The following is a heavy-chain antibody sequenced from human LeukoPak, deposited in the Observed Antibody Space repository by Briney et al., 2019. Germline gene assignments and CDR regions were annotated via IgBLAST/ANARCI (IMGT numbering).Heavy chain of an antibody. Sequence: GGSLRLSCAASGFTISSYAMHWVRQAPGKGLEWVAVISYDGSNKYYADSVKGRFTISRDNSKNTLYLQMNSLRAEDTAVYYCARDGARKIKGEFDPWGQGTLVTVSS. J-gene: IGHJ5*02. CDR3: ARDGARKIKGEFDP. V-gene: IGHV3-30*04. CDR2: ISYDGSNK. D-gene: IGHD3-10*01. CDR1: GFTISSYA.